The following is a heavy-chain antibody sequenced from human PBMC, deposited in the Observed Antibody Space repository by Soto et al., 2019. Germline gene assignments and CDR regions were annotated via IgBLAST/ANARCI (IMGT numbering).Heavy chain of an antibody. D-gene: IGHD2-15*01. J-gene: IGHJ5*02. CDR3: ARAHPRRSTDQGTENGGKATKYNWFDP. CDR1: GYTFTSYG. V-gene: IGHV1-18*01. Sequence: QVQLVQSGAEVKKPGASVKVSCKASGYTFTSYGISWVRQAPGQGLEWMGWISAYNGNTHYAQKIQGRVTMTTDTSTSTAYMELRSLRSDDTAVYYCARAHPRRSTDQGTENGGKATKYNWFDPWGQGSLVTVSS. CDR2: ISAYNGNT.